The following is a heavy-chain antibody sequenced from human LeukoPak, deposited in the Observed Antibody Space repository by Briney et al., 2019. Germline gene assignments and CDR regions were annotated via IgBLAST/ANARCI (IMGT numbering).Heavy chain of an antibody. D-gene: IGHD3-22*01. J-gene: IGHJ5*02. CDR1: GGTFSSYA. V-gene: IGHV1-69*05. CDR3: PNTGGYYDSSGYYEPWFDP. Sequence: ASVKVSCKASGGTFSSYAISWVRQAPGQGLELMGGIIPIFGTANYAQKFQGRVTITTDESTSTAYIELSSLRSEDTAVYYCPNTGGYYDSSGYYEPWFDPWGQGTLVTVSS. CDR2: IIPIFGTA.